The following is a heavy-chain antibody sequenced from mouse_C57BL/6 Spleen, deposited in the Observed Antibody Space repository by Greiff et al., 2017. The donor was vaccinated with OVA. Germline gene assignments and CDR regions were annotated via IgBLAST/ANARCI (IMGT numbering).Heavy chain of an antibody. Sequence: VKLKQSGPGLVQPSQSLSITCTVSGFSLTSYGVHWVRQSPGKGLEWLGVIWRGGSTDYNAAFMSRLSITKDNSKSQVFFKMNSLQADDTAIYYCAIYYDYDGAWFAYWGQGTLVTVSA. CDR2: IWRGGST. J-gene: IGHJ3*01. CDR3: AIYYDYDGAWFAY. V-gene: IGHV2-5*01. CDR1: GFSLTSYG. D-gene: IGHD2-4*01.